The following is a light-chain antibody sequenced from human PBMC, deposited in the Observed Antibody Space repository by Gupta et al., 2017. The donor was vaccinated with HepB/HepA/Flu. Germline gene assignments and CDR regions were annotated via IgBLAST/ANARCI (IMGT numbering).Light chain of an antibody. CDR3: QQDDSSPSLS. Sequence: DIVMTQSPDSLAVSLGERATINCKSSQSVFSSYKKKNCLAWYQHKAGQPPKLLIYWASTREAGVPERFSGSGSGTDFTLTISSLQAEDVAIYYCQQDDSSPSLSFDGGTKVEIK. V-gene: IGKV4-1*01. CDR1: QSVFSSYKKKNC. J-gene: IGKJ4*01. CDR2: WAS.